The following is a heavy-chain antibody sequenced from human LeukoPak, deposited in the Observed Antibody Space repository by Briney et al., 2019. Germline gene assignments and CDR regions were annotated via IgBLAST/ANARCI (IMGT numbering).Heavy chain of an antibody. Sequence: GGSLRLSCAASGFTFSSYGMHWVRQAPGKGLEWVAFIRYDGSNKYYADSVKGRFTISRDNSKNTLYLQMNNLRAEDTAVYYCAKDLTTVTTIFDYWGQGILVTVSS. CDR3: AKDLTTVTTIFDY. V-gene: IGHV3-30*02. CDR2: IRYDGSNK. J-gene: IGHJ4*02. D-gene: IGHD4-17*01. CDR1: GFTFSSYG.